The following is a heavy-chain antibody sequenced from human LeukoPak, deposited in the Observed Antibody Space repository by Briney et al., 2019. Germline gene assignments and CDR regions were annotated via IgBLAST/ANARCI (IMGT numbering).Heavy chain of an antibody. Sequence: ASVKVSCKASGYTFTGYYMHWVRQAPGQGLEGMGWINPNSGGTNYAQKFQGRVTMTRDTSISTAYMELSRLRSDDTAVYYCARGDYGGKRGFDYWGQGSLVTVSS. CDR3: ARGDYGGKRGFDY. CDR1: GYTFTGYY. J-gene: IGHJ4*02. D-gene: IGHD4-23*01. CDR2: INPNSGGT. V-gene: IGHV1-2*02.